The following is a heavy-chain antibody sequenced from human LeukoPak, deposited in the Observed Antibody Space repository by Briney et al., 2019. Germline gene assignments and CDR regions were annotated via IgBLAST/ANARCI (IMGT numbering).Heavy chain of an antibody. CDR3: ARIPSYDSSGYYVRGFDP. CDR1: GFTFSSYW. Sequence: SGGSLRLSCAASGFTFSSYWMSWVRQAPGKGLEWVANIKQDGSEKYYVDSVKGRFTISRDNAKNSLYLQMNSLRVEDTAVYYCARIPSYDSSGYYVRGFDPWGQGTLVTVSS. CDR2: IKQDGSEK. V-gene: IGHV3-7*01. D-gene: IGHD3-22*01. J-gene: IGHJ5*02.